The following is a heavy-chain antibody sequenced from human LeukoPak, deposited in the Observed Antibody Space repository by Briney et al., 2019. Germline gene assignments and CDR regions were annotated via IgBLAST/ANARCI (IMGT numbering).Heavy chain of an antibody. Sequence: PGGSLRLSCAASGFTFSNYAMHWVRQAPGKGLECVSSISSSSSYMYYADSMRGRFTISRDSAQNSLYLQMNGLKAEDTAVYHCARDSGLLPIVTYYFDSWGQGTLVTVSS. J-gene: IGHJ4*02. V-gene: IGHV3-21*01. CDR1: GFTFSNYA. CDR3: ARDSGLLPIVTYYFDS. D-gene: IGHD3-22*01. CDR2: ISSSSSYM.